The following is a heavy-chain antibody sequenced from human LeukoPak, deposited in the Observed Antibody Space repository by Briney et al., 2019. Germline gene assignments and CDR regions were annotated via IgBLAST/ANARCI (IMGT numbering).Heavy chain of an antibody. CDR3: ARPAVAGTFDY. D-gene: IGHD6-19*01. CDR1: GFTFSSYS. Sequence: GGSLRLSCAASGFTFSSYSMNWVRQAPGKGLEGVSSISSSSSYIYYADSVKGRFTISRDNAKNSLYLQMNSLRAEDTAVYYCARPAVAGTFDYWGQGTLVTVSS. CDR2: ISSSSSYI. J-gene: IGHJ4*02. V-gene: IGHV3-21*01.